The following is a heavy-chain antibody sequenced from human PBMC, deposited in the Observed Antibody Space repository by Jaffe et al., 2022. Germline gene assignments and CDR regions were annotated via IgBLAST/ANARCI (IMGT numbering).Heavy chain of an antibody. CDR2: IYPGDSDT. V-gene: IGHV5-51*03. D-gene: IGHD2-2*01. CDR3: VRPYSASWPRPFDI. J-gene: IGHJ3*02. Sequence: DVQLVQSGTEVKKPGESLIISCKGSGYNFNTFWIGWVRQMPGKGLEWMGNIYPGDSDTRYSPSFQGQVTISAVKSISTAYLQWGSLKASDTAMYYCVRPYSASWPRPFDIWGQGTMVTVSS. CDR1: GYNFNTFW.